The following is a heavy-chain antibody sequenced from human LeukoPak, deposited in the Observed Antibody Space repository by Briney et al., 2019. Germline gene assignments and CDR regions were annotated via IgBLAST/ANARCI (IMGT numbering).Heavy chain of an antibody. CDR2: IKQDGSEK. D-gene: IGHD3-9*01. CDR3: ARAPMDDILTGYYTDAFDI. CDR1: GFTFSSYW. Sequence: GGSLRLSCAASGFTFSSYWMSWVRQAPGKGLEWVANIKQDGSEKYYVDSVKGRFTISRDNAKNSLYLQMNSLRAKDTAVYYCARAPMDDILTGYYTDAFDIWGQGTMVTVSS. J-gene: IGHJ3*02. V-gene: IGHV3-7*01.